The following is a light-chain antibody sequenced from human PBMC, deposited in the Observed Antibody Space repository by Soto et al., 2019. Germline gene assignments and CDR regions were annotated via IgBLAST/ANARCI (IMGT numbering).Light chain of an antibody. J-gene: IGKJ1*01. Sequence: EIVLTQSADTLSLSPGERATLSCRASQSVSSYLAWYQQKPGQAPRLLIYDASNRATGIPARFSGSGSGTDFTLTISSLEPEDFAVYYCQQYGSSPGTFGQGTKVDIK. CDR3: QQYGSSPGT. V-gene: IGKV3-11*01. CDR1: QSVSSY. CDR2: DAS.